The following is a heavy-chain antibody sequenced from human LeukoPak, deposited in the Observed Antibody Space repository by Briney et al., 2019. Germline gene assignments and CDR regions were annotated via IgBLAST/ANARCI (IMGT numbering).Heavy chain of an antibody. CDR3: TTKYYYDSSGYNNFDY. D-gene: IGHD3-22*01. Sequence: GGSLRLSCAAPGFTFDDYGLSWVRQAPGKGLEWGGRLKRETDGGTTDYAAPVKGRFTISRDDSKSTLYLQMNSLKTDDTAVYYCTTKYYYDSSGYNNFDYWGQGTLVTVSS. CDR1: GFTFDDYG. CDR2: LKRETDGGTT. J-gene: IGHJ4*02. V-gene: IGHV3-15*01.